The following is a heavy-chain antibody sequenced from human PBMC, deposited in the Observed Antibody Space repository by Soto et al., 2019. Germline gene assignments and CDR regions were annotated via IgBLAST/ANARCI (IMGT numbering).Heavy chain of an antibody. D-gene: IGHD6-19*01. CDR3: ARGYGSNFDY. V-gene: IGHV4-34*01. Sequence: QVQLQQWGAGLLKPSETRSFTCDVYGGFFRVYYWIWIRPPPGKGLEWIGEVNHSGSTNYNPSLKSRVTISVDTSKNQFSLKLSSVTAADTAVYYFARGYGSNFDYLGQGTLVTVSS. J-gene: IGHJ4*02. CDR1: GGFFRVYY. CDR2: VNHSGST.